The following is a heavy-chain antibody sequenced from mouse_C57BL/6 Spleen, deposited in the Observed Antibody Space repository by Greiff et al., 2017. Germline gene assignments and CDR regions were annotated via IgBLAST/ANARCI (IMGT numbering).Heavy chain of an antibody. CDR3: TRSFTTVVGGHFDY. D-gene: IGHD1-1*01. CDR1: GYTFTDYE. Sequence: QVQLKQSGAELVRPGASVTLSCKASGYTFTDYEMHWVKQTPVHGLEWIGAIDPETGGTAYNQKFKGKAILTADKSSSTAYMELRSLTSEDSAVYYCTRSFTTVVGGHFDYGGQGTTLTVSS. V-gene: IGHV1-15*01. CDR2: IDPETGGT. J-gene: IGHJ2*01.